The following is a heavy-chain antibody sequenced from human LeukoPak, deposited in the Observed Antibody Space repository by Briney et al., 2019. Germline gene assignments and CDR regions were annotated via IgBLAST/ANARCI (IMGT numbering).Heavy chain of an antibody. CDR3: ARDYNC. Sequence: GGSLRLSCSASGFTFTDYYMSWLRQAPGKGLEWVSYISPSGTVIYYGDSVKGRFTISRDNAKKSLYLQMNSLRAEDTAVYYCARDYNCWGQGTLVTVSS. J-gene: IGHJ4*02. D-gene: IGHD3-10*01. V-gene: IGHV3-11*01. CDR1: GFTFTDYY. CDR2: ISPSGTVI.